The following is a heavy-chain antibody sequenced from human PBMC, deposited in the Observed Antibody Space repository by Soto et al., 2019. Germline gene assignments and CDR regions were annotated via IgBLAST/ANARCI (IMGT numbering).Heavy chain of an antibody. J-gene: IGHJ4*02. D-gene: IGHD6-19*01. Sequence: QVQLVESGGGVVQPGRSLRLSCAASGFTFSSYAMHWVRQAPGKGVECVAVISYDGRNKYYADSVKGRFTISRDNSKNTLYLQMNSLRAEDTAVYYCAPGAGFDYWGQGTLVTVSS. CDR1: GFTFSSYA. V-gene: IGHV3-30*04. CDR3: APGAGFDY. CDR2: ISYDGRNK.